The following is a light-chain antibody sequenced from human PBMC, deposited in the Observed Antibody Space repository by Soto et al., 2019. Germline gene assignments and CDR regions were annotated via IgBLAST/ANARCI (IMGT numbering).Light chain of an antibody. CDR1: SSDVGGYNY. CDR3: SSYTSSSTRV. J-gene: IGLJ2*01. V-gene: IGLV2-14*01. CDR2: EVS. Sequence: QSVLTQPASVSGSPGQSITISCTGTSSDVGGYNYVSWYQQHPGKAPKLMIYEVSNRHSGVSNRFSGSKSGNTASLTISGLQAEDEDDYYCSSYTSSSTRVFGGGTKLPVL.